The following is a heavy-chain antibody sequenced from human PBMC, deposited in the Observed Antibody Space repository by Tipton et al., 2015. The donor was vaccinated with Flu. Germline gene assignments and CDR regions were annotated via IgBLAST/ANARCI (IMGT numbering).Heavy chain of an antibody. CDR1: GGSFSGYY. CDR3: AAEPHSYYYAMDV. V-gene: IGHV4-34*01. CDR2: INHSGST. Sequence: TLSLTCAVYGGSFSGYYWSWIRQPPGKGLEWIGEINHSGSTYYNPSLKSRVTISLDTSKNQFSLKLSSVTAADTAVYYCAAEPHSYYYAMDVWGQGTTVTVSS. J-gene: IGHJ6*02.